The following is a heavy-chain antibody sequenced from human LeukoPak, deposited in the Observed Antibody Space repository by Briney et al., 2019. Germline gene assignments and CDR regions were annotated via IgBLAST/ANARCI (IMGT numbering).Heavy chain of an antibody. V-gene: IGHV3-21*01. CDR1: GFTFSSYY. D-gene: IGHD6-19*01. CDR2: ISSTSSYI. Sequence: GGSLRLSCAASGFTFSSYYMNWVRQAPGRGLEWVSSISSTSSYIYYADSVKGRFSISTDNADNSLYLQMNSLRAEDTAVYYCARGYSSGWSAFDYWGQGTLVTVSS. J-gene: IGHJ4*02. CDR3: ARGYSSGWSAFDY.